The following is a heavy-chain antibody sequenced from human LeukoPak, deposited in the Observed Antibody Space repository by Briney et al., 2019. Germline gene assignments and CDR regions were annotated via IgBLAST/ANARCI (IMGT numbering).Heavy chain of an antibody. CDR2: ISNSGGVT. J-gene: IGHJ4*02. D-gene: IGHD3-22*01. CDR3: AEYYYYDSSGYQQYYFDY. V-gene: IGHV3-23*01. Sequence: GGSLRLSCAASGFTFSSYAMSWVRQAPGKGLEWFSGISNSGGVTYYADSVRGRFTISRDNSKNTLYLQTNSLRAEDTAVYYCAEYYYYDSSGYQQYYFDYWGQGTLVTVSS. CDR1: GFTFSSYA.